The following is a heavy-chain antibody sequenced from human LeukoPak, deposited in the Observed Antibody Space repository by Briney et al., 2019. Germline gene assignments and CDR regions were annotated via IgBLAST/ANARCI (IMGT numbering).Heavy chain of an antibody. CDR2: INSDGSST. J-gene: IGHJ4*02. CDR3: ARADSSSWVDYFDY. CDR1: GFTFSSYW. V-gene: IGHV3-74*01. Sequence: GGSLRLSCAASGFTFSSYWMHWVRQAPGKGLVWVSRINSDGSSTSYADSVEGRFTISRDNAKNTLYLQMNSLRAEDTAVYYCARADSSSWVDYFDYWGQGTLVTVSS. D-gene: IGHD6-13*01.